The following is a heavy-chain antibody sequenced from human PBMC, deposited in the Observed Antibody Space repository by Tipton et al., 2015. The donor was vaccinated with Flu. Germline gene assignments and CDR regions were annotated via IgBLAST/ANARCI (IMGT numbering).Heavy chain of an antibody. CDR1: GGSMSGSHYY. CDR3: AREVRRDGYNYCDY. CDR2: IYYSGST. Sequence: TLSLTCTVSGGSMSGSHYYWGWIRQPPGKGLEWIGSIYYSGSTYYNPSLKGRVTISVDTSKNQFSLKLSSVTAADTAVYFCAREVRRDGYNYCDYWGQGTLVTVSS. D-gene: IGHD5-24*01. J-gene: IGHJ4*02. V-gene: IGHV4-39*02.